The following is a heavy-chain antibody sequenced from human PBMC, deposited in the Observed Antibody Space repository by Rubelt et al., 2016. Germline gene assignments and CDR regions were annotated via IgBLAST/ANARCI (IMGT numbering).Heavy chain of an antibody. J-gene: IGHJ4*02. CDR1: GFTVSNNY. Sequence: EVQVVESGGDLVQPGGSLRLSCAASGFTVSNNYMSWVRQAPGQGLEWVGRIGRRANSYATGSAASVKGRLTISRDDSRDTASLQMNSLRTEDTAVYYCATPSGYWGQGTLVTVSS. CDR2: IGRRANSYAT. V-gene: IGHV3-73*01. CDR3: ATPSGY.